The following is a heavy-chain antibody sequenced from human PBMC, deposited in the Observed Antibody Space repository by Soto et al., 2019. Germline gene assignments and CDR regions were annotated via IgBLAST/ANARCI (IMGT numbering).Heavy chain of an antibody. V-gene: IGHV3-7*01. J-gene: IGHJ5*02. CDR1: GFTFSSFW. CDR3: ARYTTYYHDNSGDSPFWFDP. CDR2: IDQDGTKI. Sequence: PGGSLRLSCGGSGFTFSSFWMSWVRQPPEKGLEWVANIDQDGTKIYYADSVRGRFTISRDNAKNSFYLHMNSLRAEDTAVYYCARYTTYYHDNSGDSPFWFDPWGQGTLVTVSS. D-gene: IGHD3-22*01.